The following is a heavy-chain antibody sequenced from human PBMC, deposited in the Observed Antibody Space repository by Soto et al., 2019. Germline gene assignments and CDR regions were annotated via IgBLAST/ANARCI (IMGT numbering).Heavy chain of an antibody. CDR1: GFTFSSYA. Sequence: PGGSPRLSCAASGFTFSSYAMSWVRQAPGKGLEWVSAISGSGGSTYYADSVKGRFTISRDNSKNTLYLQMNSLRAEDTAVYYCAKRYCSGGSCYSFDYWGQGTLVTVSS. V-gene: IGHV3-23*01. CDR3: AKRYCSGGSCYSFDY. CDR2: ISGSGGST. D-gene: IGHD2-15*01. J-gene: IGHJ4*02.